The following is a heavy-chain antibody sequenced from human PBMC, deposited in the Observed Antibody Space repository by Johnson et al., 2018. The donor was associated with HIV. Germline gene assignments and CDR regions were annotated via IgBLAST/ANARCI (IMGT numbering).Heavy chain of an antibody. CDR3: ARDLGLPVESFDL. V-gene: IGHV3-30-3*01. CDR2: ISSDGNRK. D-gene: IGHD4-11*01. J-gene: IGHJ3*01. Sequence: VQLMESGGGMVQPGRSLRLSCAASGFTFSYSAFHWVRQPPGEGLEWVALISSDGNRKYYADSLKGRFTISRDNSKNTLYLQMNSLSGGDSAVYYCARDLGLPVESFDLWDRGTMVTVS. CDR1: GFTFSYSA.